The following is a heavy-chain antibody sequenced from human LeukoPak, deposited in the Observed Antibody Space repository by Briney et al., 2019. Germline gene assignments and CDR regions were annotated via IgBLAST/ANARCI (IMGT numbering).Heavy chain of an antibody. Sequence: PGGSLRLSCAASGFTFSSYAMSWVRQAPGKGLEWVSAISGSGGSTYCADSVKGRFTISRDNSKNTLYLQMNSLRAEDTAVYYCAKDLIYYYGSGSYYNPLFDYWGQGTLVTVSS. J-gene: IGHJ4*02. CDR2: ISGSGGST. CDR1: GFTFSSYA. V-gene: IGHV3-23*01. D-gene: IGHD3-10*01. CDR3: AKDLIYYYGSGSYYNPLFDY.